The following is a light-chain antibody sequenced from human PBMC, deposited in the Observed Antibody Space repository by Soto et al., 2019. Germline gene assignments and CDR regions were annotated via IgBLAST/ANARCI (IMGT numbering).Light chain of an antibody. Sequence: EIVMTQSPVTLSVSPWERATLSCRASQSVSYNLAWYQQKPGQAPRLLIYGASTGATGIPARFSGSASGTEFTLTISSLQSEDFAIYYCQQYNNWPLTFGGGTKVDIK. CDR3: QQYNNWPLT. CDR1: QSVSYN. CDR2: GAS. J-gene: IGKJ4*01. V-gene: IGKV3-15*01.